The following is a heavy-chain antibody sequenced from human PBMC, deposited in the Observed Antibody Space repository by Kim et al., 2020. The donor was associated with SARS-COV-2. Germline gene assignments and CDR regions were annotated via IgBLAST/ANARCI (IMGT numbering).Heavy chain of an antibody. J-gene: IGHJ4*01. Sequence: SETLSLTCTVSVGSVNSGIYSWTWIRQPPGKGLEWIAHMYFSGTTSYNPYLKSRVTMSVDTSKNQFSLNLRTVTAADTAVYFCARSSYYVSCSYYVDYWG. CDR2: MYFSGTT. D-gene: IGHD3-10*02. CDR3: ARSSYYVSCSYYVDY. V-gene: IGHV4-61*01. CDR1: VGSVNSGIYS.